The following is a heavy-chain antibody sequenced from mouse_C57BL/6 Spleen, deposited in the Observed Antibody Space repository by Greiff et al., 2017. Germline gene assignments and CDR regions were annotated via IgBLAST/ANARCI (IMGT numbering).Heavy chain of an antibody. J-gene: IGHJ2*01. CDR1: GFTFSDYG. CDR3: ARGGFTTVVAHFDD. Sequence: EVKLVESGGGLVKPGGSLKLSCAASGFTFSDYGMHWVRQAPEKGLEWVAYISSGSSTIYYADTVKGRFTISRDNAKNTLFLQMTSLRSEDTAMYYCARGGFTTVVAHFDDWGQGTTLTVSS. V-gene: IGHV5-17*01. D-gene: IGHD1-1*01. CDR2: ISSGSSTI.